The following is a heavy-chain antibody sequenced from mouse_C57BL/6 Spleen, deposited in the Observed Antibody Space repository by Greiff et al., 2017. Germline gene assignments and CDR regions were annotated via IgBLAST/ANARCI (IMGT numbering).Heavy chain of an antibody. CDR2: IYPSDSET. V-gene: IGHV1-61*01. J-gene: IGHJ2*01. Sequence: QVQLQQPGAELVRPGSSVKLSCKASGYTFTSYWMDWVKQRPGQGLEWIGNIYPSDSETHYNQKFKDKATLPVDKSSSTAYMQLSSLTSEDSAVYYCAREGDGNLSYFDYWGQGTTLTVSS. CDR1: GYTFTSYW. D-gene: IGHD2-1*01. CDR3: AREGDGNLSYFDY.